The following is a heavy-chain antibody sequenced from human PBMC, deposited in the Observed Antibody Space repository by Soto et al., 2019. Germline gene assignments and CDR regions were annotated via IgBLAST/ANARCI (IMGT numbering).Heavy chain of an antibody. V-gene: IGHV3-30*03. CDR2: ISYDGSNK. CDR3: ARDSAPIVVVPAART. CDR1: GFTFSSYG. Sequence: GGSLRLSCAASGFTFSSYGMHWVRQAPGKGLEWVAVISYDGSNKYYADSVKGRFTISRDNAKNSLYLQMNSLRAEDTAVYYCARDSAPIVVVPAARTWGQGTLVTVSS. D-gene: IGHD2-2*01. J-gene: IGHJ5*02.